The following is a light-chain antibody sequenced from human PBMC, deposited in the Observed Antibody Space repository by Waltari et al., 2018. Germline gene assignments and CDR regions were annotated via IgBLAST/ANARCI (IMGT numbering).Light chain of an antibody. CDR2: DAS. CDR1: QGVGSD. V-gene: IGKV3-15*01. J-gene: IGKJ2*03. CDR3: QQYNDWYS. Sequence: EKVLTQSPATLSVSPGERVTLSCRASQGVGSDLAWYQQRPGQAPRLVIDDASTRASGIPARFSGSGSGTEFTLTISGLQSEDCAFYYCQQYNDWYSFSQGTKLEIK.